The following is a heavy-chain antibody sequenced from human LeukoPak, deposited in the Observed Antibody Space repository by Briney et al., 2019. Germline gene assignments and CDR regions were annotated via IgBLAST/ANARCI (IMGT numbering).Heavy chain of an antibody. Sequence: ASVKVSCKASGYTFTGYYMHWVRQAPGQGLEWMGWINPNSGGTNYAQKFQGRVTMTRDTSISSAYVELSRLGSDDTAVYYCARVCSTTGCPAHYFDYWGQGTLVTVSS. CDR2: INPNSGGT. J-gene: IGHJ4*02. CDR3: ARVCSTTGCPAHYFDY. D-gene: IGHD2-2*01. V-gene: IGHV1-2*02. CDR1: GYTFTGYY.